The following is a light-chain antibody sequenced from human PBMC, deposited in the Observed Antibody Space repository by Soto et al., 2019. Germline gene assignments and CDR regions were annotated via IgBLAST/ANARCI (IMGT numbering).Light chain of an antibody. CDR3: QQVRDYPWT. CDR1: QDISSH. J-gene: IGKJ1*01. CDR2: AAS. Sequence: DIPLTQSPFFLSASVGDRVTITCRASQDISSHLAWYQQKPGKAPKLLIYAASTLQSGVPSRFSGSGSGTQFTLTISSLQPEDFATYYCQQVRDYPWTFGQGTNVEIK. V-gene: IGKV1-9*01.